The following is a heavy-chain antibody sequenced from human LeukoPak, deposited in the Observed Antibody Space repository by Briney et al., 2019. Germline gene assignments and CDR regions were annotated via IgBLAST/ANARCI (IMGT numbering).Heavy chain of an antibody. CDR3: ASSGHYDFWSGYYGYFDL. Sequence: PSETLSLTCAVYGGSFSGYYWSWIHQPAGKGLEWIGEINHSGSTNYNPSLKSRVTISVDTSKNQFSLKLSSVTAADTAVYYCASSGHYDFWSGYYGYFDLWGRGTLVTVSS. V-gene: IGHV4-34*01. CDR1: GGSFSGYY. CDR2: INHSGST. D-gene: IGHD3-3*01. J-gene: IGHJ2*01.